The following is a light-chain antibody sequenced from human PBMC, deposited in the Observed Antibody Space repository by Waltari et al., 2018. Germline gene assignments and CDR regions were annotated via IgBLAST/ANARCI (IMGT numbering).Light chain of an antibody. CDR2: GAS. CDR3: QQYDGAILT. V-gene: IGKV3-20*01. J-gene: IGKJ4*01. CDR1: QTIKDHC. Sequence: RPSQTIKDHCLVWYQEKPRPARRLLIHGASRRATDVPDRFSGSESGTDFTLSFSRLGPEDVAVYDCQQYDGAILTFGGGTKVEV.